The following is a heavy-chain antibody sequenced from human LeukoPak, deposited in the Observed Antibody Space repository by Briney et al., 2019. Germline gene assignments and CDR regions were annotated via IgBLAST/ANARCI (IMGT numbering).Heavy chain of an antibody. CDR2: IIPIFGTA. CDR1: GGTFSSYA. J-gene: IGHJ3*02. Sequence: ASVKVSCKASGGTFSSYAISWVRQAPGQGLEWMGGIIPIFGTANYAQKFQGRVTITADKSTSTAYMELSSLRSEDTAVYYCAREATGPNDSSGYYPPSDAFDIWGQGTMVTVSS. CDR3: AREATGPNDSSGYYPPSDAFDI. D-gene: IGHD3-22*01. V-gene: IGHV1-69*06.